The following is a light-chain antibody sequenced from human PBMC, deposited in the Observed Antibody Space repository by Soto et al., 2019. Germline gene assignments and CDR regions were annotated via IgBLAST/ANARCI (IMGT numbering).Light chain of an antibody. V-gene: IGKV1-5*01. CDR2: DAS. J-gene: IGKJ1*01. CDR1: QTISSL. CDR3: QQYDTYST. Sequence: EIQLTQSPSTLSASVGDRVTITCRASQTISSLLAWYQQKPGKAPKLLIYDASSLESGVPSRFSGSGSGTEFTLTISSLQPDDFATYYCQQYDTYSTFGQGTKVDIK.